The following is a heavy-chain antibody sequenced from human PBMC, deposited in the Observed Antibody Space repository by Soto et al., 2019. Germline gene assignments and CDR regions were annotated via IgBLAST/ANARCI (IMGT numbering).Heavy chain of an antibody. D-gene: IGHD5-12*01. CDR3: VKSRGGNNFEFFD. CDR1: GFTFSSYA. Sequence: PVGSLRLSCSASGFTFSSYAMHWVRQAPGKRLEYVSGVRGNGDPPFYADSVKGRFTISRDNSKNTLYLQMSSLSADDTAVYYCVKSRGGNNFEFFDWGQGALVTVSS. CDR2: VRGNGDPP. J-gene: IGHJ4*02. V-gene: IGHV3-64D*06.